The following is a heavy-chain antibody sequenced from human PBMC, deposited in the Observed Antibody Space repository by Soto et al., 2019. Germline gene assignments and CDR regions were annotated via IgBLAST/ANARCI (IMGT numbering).Heavy chain of an antibody. Sequence: SETLSLTCAVYGGSFSGYYWSWIRQPPGKGLEWIGEINHSGSTNYNPSLKSRVTISVDTSKNQFSLKLSSVTAADTAVYYCARAAGITTYFGGQDYYYYYMDVWGKGTTVTVSS. J-gene: IGHJ6*03. CDR2: INHSGST. CDR1: GGSFSGYY. V-gene: IGHV4-34*01. D-gene: IGHD3-9*01. CDR3: ARAAGITTYFGGQDYYYYYMDV.